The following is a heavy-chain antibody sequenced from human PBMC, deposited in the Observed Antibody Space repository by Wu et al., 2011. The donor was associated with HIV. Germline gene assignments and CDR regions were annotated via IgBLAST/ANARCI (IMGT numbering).Heavy chain of an antibody. Sequence: QVQLVQSGAEVKEPGASMKVACKASGYTFVGYNIHWVRQVPGQGLEWMGWMNTDSGDTKSAQKFQGRVTMTRDTSISTAYMELSRLRSDDTAVFYCARAGTYCSGGSCFPSEYWGQGTLVTVSS. J-gene: IGHJ4*02. V-gene: IGHV1-2*02. D-gene: IGHD2-15*01. CDR3: ARAGTYCSGGSCFPSEY. CDR1: GYTFVGYN. CDR2: MNTDSGDT.